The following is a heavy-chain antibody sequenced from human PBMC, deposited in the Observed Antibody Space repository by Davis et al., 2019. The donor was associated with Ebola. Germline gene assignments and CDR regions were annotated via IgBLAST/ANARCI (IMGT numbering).Heavy chain of an antibody. D-gene: IGHD6-19*01. CDR1: GFPFSSYG. Sequence: GGSLRLSCAASGFPFSSYGMHWVRQAPGKGLEWVAVIWYDGSNKYYADSVKGRFTISRDNSKNTLYLQMNSLRAEDTAVYYCAKDRSGWAAVAGPSDYFDYWGQGTLVTVSS. CDR2: IWYDGSNK. J-gene: IGHJ4*02. V-gene: IGHV3-33*06. CDR3: AKDRSGWAAVAGPSDYFDY.